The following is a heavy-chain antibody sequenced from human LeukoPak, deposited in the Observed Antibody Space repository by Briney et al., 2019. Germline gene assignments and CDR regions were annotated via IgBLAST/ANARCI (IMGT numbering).Heavy chain of an antibody. V-gene: IGHV1-18*01. CDR3: ARGRDYFGAGSYCDF. J-gene: IGHJ4*02. CDR1: GYTFTSYV. D-gene: IGHD3-10*01. Sequence: ASVKVSCKASGYTFTSYVISWARQAPGQGLEWLGWISAYSGTTNFEQNLQGRAAMTTDTSTNTAYLELRSLTSDDTAVYYCARGRDYFGAGSYCDFWGQGTQVTVSS. CDR2: ISAYSGTT.